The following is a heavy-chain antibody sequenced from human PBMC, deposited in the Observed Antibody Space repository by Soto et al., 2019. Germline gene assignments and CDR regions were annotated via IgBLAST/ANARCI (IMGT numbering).Heavy chain of an antibody. CDR1: GFTFSSYA. D-gene: IGHD3-9*01. V-gene: IGHV3-23*01. CDR2: ISGSGGST. CDR3: AKVKVDILTGYYSGLLASKYYYGMDV. Sequence: PGGSLRLSCAASGFTFSSYAMSWVRQAPGKGLEWVSAISGSGGSTYYADSVKGRFTISRDNSKNTLYLQMNSLRAEDTAVYYCAKVKVDILTGYYSGLLASKYYYGMDVWGQGTTVTVSS. J-gene: IGHJ6*02.